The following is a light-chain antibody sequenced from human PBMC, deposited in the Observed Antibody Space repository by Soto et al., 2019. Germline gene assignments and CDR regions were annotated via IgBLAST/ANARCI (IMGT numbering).Light chain of an antibody. CDR2: EGS. Sequence: QSALTQPASVSGSPGQSITISCTGTSSDVGSYNLVSWYQQHPGKAPKLMIYEGSKRPSGVSNRFSGSKSGNTASLTISGLQAEDEADYYCCSYAGSSTSVFGGGTKPPS. J-gene: IGLJ2*01. CDR3: CSYAGSSTSV. CDR1: SSDVGSYNL. V-gene: IGLV2-23*01.